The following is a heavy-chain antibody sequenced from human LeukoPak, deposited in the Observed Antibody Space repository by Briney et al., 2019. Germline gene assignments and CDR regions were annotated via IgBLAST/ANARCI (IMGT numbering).Heavy chain of an antibody. D-gene: IGHD7-27*01. J-gene: IGHJ4*02. CDR2: ITTREGNT. Sequence: GGSLRLSCAASGFTFSNYAMSWVRQAPGKGLEWVSTITTREGNTYYADSVEGRFTVSRANSKNTLFLQMNSLRAEHTAVYYCAKDGGLWVSAHWGDSWGRGTLVTVSS. V-gene: IGHV3-23*01. CDR3: AKDGGLWVSAHWGDS. CDR1: GFTFSNYA.